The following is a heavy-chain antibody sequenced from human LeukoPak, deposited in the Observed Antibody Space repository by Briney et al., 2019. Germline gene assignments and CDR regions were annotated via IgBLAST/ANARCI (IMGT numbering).Heavy chain of an antibody. CDR1: GYTFTGYY. J-gene: IGHJ4*02. Sequence: ASVKVSCRASGYTFTGYYLHWVRQAPGQGLEWMGWINPNSGGTNYAQKFQGRVTMTRDTSISTAYMELSRLRSDDTALSYCAREGMGGTTLFDYWGQGTLVTVSS. CDR2: INPNSGGT. D-gene: IGHD1-26*01. CDR3: AREGMGGTTLFDY. V-gene: IGHV1-2*02.